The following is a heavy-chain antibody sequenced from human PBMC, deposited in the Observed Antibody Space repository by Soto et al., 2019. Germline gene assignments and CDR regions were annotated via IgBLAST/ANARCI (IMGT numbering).Heavy chain of an antibody. Sequence: SGGSLRRSCAASGFTFSNNTMNWVRQSPGKGLEWVTLIPYDEIDKYYAAAVKGRFTISRDNSKNTLFLQMHSLRSEKTAGYYSAGRSGSSDYWAQGTLVTVSS. CDR3: AGRSGSSDY. V-gene: IGHV3-30*04. D-gene: IGHD3-10*01. CDR2: IPYDEIDK. CDR1: GFTFSNNT. J-gene: IGHJ4*02.